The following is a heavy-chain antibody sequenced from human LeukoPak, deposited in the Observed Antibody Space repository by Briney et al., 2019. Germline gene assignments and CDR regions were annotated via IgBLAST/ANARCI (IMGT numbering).Heavy chain of an antibody. V-gene: IGHV4-59*05. Sequence: SETLSLTCTVSGGSISSYYWSWIRQPPGKGLEWIGSIYYSGSTYYNPSLKSRVTISVDTSKNQFSLKLSSVTAADTAVYYCARHFLDIVSRPPWFDPWGQGTLVTVSS. CDR2: IYYSGST. D-gene: IGHD2-2*03. CDR1: GGSISSYY. CDR3: ARHFLDIVSRPPWFDP. J-gene: IGHJ5*02.